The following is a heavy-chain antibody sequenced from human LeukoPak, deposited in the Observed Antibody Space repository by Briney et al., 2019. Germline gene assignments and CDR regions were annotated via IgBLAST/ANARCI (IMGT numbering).Heavy chain of an antibody. D-gene: IGHD6-19*01. V-gene: IGHV5-51*01. CDR2: IYPGDSDT. CDR1: GYNFASYL. CDR3: ARLWGNSAWFDY. J-gene: IGHJ4*02. Sequence: GESLKISCKGSGYNFASYLIGWVRQMPVKGLEWMGIIYPGDSDTRYSPSFQGQVTISADRSISTAYLQWSSLKALDTAMYYCARLWGNSAWFDYWGQGTLVTVSS.